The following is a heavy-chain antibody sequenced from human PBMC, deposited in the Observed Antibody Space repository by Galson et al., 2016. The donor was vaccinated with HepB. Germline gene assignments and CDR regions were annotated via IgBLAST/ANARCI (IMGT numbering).Heavy chain of an antibody. CDR1: GFTFSIEA. V-gene: IGHV3-30-3*02. CDR3: AKDWGLGV. J-gene: IGHJ6*02. Sequence: SCADSGFTFSIEAMYWVRQAPDKGLEFVAATSYDGETKYYADSVRGRFTISRDNSKNTLYLQMNSLRVEDTALYYCAKDWGLGVWGQGTTVTVSS. CDR2: TSYDGETK. D-gene: IGHD3-16*01.